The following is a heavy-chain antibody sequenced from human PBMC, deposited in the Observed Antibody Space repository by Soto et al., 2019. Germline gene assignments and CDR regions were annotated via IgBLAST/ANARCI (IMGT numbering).Heavy chain of an antibody. D-gene: IGHD3-3*01. Sequence: SETLSLTCTVSGGSISSSSYYWGWIRQPPGKGLEWIGSIYYSGSTYYNPSLKSRVTISVDTSKNQFSLKLSSVTAADTAVYNCARKCEGSTIFGVVIYFDNGGKETLLT. CDR2: IYYSGST. V-gene: IGHV4-39*01. CDR3: ARKCEGSTIFGVVIYFDN. J-gene: IGHJ4*02. CDR1: GGSISSSSYY.